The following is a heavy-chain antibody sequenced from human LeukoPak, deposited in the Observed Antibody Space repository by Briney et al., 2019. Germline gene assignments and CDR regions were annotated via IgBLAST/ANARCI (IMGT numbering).Heavy chain of an antibody. J-gene: IGHJ4*02. CDR2: IKPNSGGT. Sequence: ASVKVSCKASGYTFTGPYMHWVRQAPGQGLEWMGWIKPNSGGTNYAQKFQGRVTMTRDTSITTAYMELSRLRSDDTAVYYCARDVPRRALPYWGQGTLVTVSS. CDR3: ARDVPRRALPY. CDR1: GYTFTGPY. V-gene: IGHV1-2*02.